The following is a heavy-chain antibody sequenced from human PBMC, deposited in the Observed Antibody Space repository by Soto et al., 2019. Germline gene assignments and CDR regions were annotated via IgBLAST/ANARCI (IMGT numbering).Heavy chain of an antibody. CDR3: ARGRYCLTGRCFPNWFDS. CDR1: GDSISTVDYF. J-gene: IGHJ5*01. CDR2: IYKSTTT. Sequence: SETLSLTCSVSGDSISTVDYFWAWIRQPPGQALEYIGYIYKSTTTYYNPSFESRVAISLDTSKSQFSLTVTSVTAADTAVHFCARGRYCLTGRCFPNWFDSWGQGTLVTVSS. V-gene: IGHV4-30-4*01. D-gene: IGHD2-15*01.